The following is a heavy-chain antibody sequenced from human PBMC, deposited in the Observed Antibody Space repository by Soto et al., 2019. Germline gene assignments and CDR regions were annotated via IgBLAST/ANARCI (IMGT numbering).Heavy chain of an antibody. V-gene: IGHV3-30*18. CDR1: GFIFSSYG. D-gene: IGHD1-1*01. J-gene: IGHJ4*02. CDR3: AKSVYNWNDGFFDY. CDR2: ISYDGINK. Sequence: QVQLVESGGGVVQPGRSLRLSCAASGFIFSSYGMHWVRQAPGKGLEWVAVISYDGINKYYSDSVKGRFTISRDNSKNTLNLKMNSRRAEDTAVYYCAKSVYNWNDGFFDYRGQGTLVTVSS.